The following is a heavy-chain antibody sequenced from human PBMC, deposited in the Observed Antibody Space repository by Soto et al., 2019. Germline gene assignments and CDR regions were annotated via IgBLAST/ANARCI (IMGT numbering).Heavy chain of an antibody. D-gene: IGHD3-9*01. CDR3: TRGIDDILTGYYDF. Sequence: SVKVSCKASGGTFSRLAISWLRQAPGQGLEWMGGIIPILGTANYAQKFRDRVTITADESTTTSYMELSSLRSNDTAFYYCTRGIDDILTGYYDFWGQGVLVTVSS. J-gene: IGHJ4*02. CDR1: GGTFSRLA. V-gene: IGHV1-69*13. CDR2: IIPILGTA.